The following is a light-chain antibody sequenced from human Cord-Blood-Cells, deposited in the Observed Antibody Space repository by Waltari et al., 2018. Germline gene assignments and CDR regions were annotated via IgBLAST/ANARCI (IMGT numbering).Light chain of an antibody. J-gene: IGKJ5*01. Sequence: DIVLTQSPATPSLFPGERATLSCGASQCVSSSYLAWYQQKPGLAPRLLICDASSRATGIPDRFSGSGSGTDFTLTISRLEPEDFAVYYCQQYGSSPITFGQGTRLEIK. CDR1: QCVSSSY. V-gene: IGKV3D-20*01. CDR2: DAS. CDR3: QQYGSSPIT.